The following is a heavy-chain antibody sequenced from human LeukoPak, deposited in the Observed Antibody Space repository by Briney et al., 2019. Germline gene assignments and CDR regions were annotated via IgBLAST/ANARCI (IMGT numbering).Heavy chain of an antibody. CDR1: GFTFGDYA. CDR3: TRRVQLWLRDYYYYYYMDV. CDR2: IRSKAYGGTT. Sequence: PGGSLRLSCTASGFTFGDYAMSWVRQAPGKGLEWVGFIRSKAYGGTTEYAASVKGRFTISRDDSKSIAYLQMNSLKTEDTAVYYCTRRVQLWLRDYYYYYYMDVWGKGTTVTISS. V-gene: IGHV3-49*04. J-gene: IGHJ6*03. D-gene: IGHD5-18*01.